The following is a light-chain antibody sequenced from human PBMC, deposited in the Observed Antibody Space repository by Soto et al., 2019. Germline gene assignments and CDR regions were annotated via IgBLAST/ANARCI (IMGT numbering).Light chain of an antibody. CDR2: NAS. V-gene: IGKV3-15*01. CDR1: RSFPTY. Sequence: EIVMTQSPATLSVSPGERATLSCRASRSFPTYLAWYHQNPGLPPSLPINNASTRATGIPDRFSGSGSGTDFPLHISSLQSADFAVYYCQQYSNLPPLYTFGRGTKLEIK. CDR3: QQYSNLPPLYT. J-gene: IGKJ2*01.